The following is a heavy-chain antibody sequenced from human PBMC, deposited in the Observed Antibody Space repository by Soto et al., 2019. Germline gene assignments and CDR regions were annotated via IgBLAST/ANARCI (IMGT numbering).Heavy chain of an antibody. Sequence: PGGSLRLSCAASGFTFSSYWMSWVRQAPGKGLEWVANIKQDGSEKYYVDSVKGRFTISRDNAKNSLYLQMNSLRAEDTAVYYCARDRRRDGYNLLNFPLGYWGQGTLVTVSS. CDR1: GFTFSSYW. D-gene: IGHD5-12*01. CDR2: IKQDGSEK. CDR3: ARDRRRDGYNLLNFPLGY. V-gene: IGHV3-7*03. J-gene: IGHJ4*02.